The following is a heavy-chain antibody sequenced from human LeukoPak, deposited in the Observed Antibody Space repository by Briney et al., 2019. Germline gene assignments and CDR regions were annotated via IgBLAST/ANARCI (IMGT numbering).Heavy chain of an antibody. V-gene: IGHV3-30*02. D-gene: IGHD6-19*01. Sequence: TGGSLRLSCAASGFTFSSYGMHWVRQAPGKGLEWVALILYDGSKKYYADSVRGRFTISRDNSKNTVFLQMNTLRSEDTAIFYCAKAASSRGRYADTFDYWGQGTQVTVSS. CDR2: ILYDGSKK. J-gene: IGHJ4*02. CDR3: AKAASSRGRYADTFDY. CDR1: GFTFSSYG.